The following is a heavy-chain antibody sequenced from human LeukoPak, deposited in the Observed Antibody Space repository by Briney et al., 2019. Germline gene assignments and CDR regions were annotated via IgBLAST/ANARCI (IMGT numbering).Heavy chain of an antibody. Sequence: SETLSLTCTVSGGSISSGSYYWSWIRQPAGKGLEWIRRIYTSGSTNYNPSLKSRVTISVDTSKNQFSLKLSSVTAADTAVYYCAREGQKWLRVDYWGQGTLVTVSS. J-gene: IGHJ4*02. CDR1: GGSISSGSYY. D-gene: IGHD5-12*01. CDR3: AREGQKWLRVDY. V-gene: IGHV4-61*02. CDR2: IYTSGST.